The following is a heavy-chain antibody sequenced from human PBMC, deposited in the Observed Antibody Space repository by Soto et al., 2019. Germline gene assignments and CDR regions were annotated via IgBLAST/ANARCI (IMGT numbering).Heavy chain of an antibody. CDR2: NSAYNGNT. Sequence: QVQLVQSGAEVKKPGASVKVSCKASGYTFTSYGISWVRQAPGQGLEWMGWNSAYNGNTNYAQKLQGRVTMTTDTSTSTADMELSSLRSDAAAVYYCARGGLMAVAGFYGMDVWGQGTTVTVSS. J-gene: IGHJ6*02. D-gene: IGHD6-19*01. CDR3: ARGGLMAVAGFYGMDV. V-gene: IGHV1-18*01. CDR1: GYTFTSYG.